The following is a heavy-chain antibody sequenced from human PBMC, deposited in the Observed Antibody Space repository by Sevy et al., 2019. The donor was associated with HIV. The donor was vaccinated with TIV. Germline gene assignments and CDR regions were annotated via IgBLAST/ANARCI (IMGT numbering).Heavy chain of an antibody. CDR1: GFSFSSSA. J-gene: IGHJ4*02. CDR3: AKATYGGRIEF. V-gene: IGHV3-23*01. CDR2: ISESGGKT. Sequence: GGSLRVSCAASGFSFSSSAMSWVRQAPGKGLECVSGISESGGKTYYADSVKGRFTISRDNSKSTLYLQMDSLRAEDTAVYYCAKATYGGRIEFRGRGTLVTVSS. D-gene: IGHD3-16*01.